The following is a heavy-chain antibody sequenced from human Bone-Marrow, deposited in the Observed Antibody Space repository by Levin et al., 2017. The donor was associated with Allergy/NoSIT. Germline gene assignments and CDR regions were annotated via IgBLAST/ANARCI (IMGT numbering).Heavy chain of an antibody. CDR1: GFTFSSYA. V-gene: IGHV3-23*01. J-gene: IGHJ4*02. CDR2: ISGSGGST. CDR3: ARYSSGSLWYFDY. D-gene: IGHD6-19*01. Sequence: GESLKISCAASGFTFSSYAMSWVRQAPGKGLEWVSAISGSGGSTYYADSVKGRFTISRDNSKNTLYLQMNSLRAEDTAVYYCARYSSGSLWYFDYWGQGTLVTVSS.